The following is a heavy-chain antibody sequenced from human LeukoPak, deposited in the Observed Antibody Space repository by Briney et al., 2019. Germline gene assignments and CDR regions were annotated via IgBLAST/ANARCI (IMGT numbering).Heavy chain of an antibody. V-gene: IGHV3-53*04. CDR3: ARGGAYCGGDCYPGYFQH. Sequence: GGSLRLSCAASGFTVSGNYMSWVRQAPGKGLEWVSVIYSGGSTYYADSVKGRFTISRHNSKNTLYLQVNSLRAEDTAVYYCARGGAYCGGDCYPGYFQHWGQGTLVTVSS. CDR1: GFTVSGNY. D-gene: IGHD2-21*02. J-gene: IGHJ1*01. CDR2: IYSGGST.